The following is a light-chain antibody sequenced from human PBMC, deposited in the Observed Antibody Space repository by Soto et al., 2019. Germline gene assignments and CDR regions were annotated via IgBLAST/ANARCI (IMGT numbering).Light chain of an antibody. CDR3: QQYNVYPWT. CDR2: RAS. Sequence: DIQMTQSPSTLSASEGDRVTITCRASQSIGSWLAWYQQKPGKAPKLLIYRASSLESEVPSRFSGSESGTEFTLIINSLQPDDFATYYCQQYNVYPWTFGQGTKVEIK. CDR1: QSIGSW. J-gene: IGKJ1*01. V-gene: IGKV1-5*03.